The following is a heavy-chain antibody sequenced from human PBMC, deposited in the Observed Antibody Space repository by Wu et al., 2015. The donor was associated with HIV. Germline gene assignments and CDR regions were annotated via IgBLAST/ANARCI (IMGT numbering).Heavy chain of an antibody. CDR2: INPNSGGT. Sequence: QVQLLQSGAEVKKPGASVMVSCKASGYTSNTYYMHWVRQAPGQGLEWMGWINPNSGGTNYAESFQGRVTMTRDTSISTAYMELSGLRSDDTAVYYCARDGSLSALENWFDPWGQGTLVTVSS. CDR1: GYTSNTYY. J-gene: IGHJ5*02. CDR3: ARDGSLSALENWFDP. D-gene: IGHD3-10*01. V-gene: IGHV1-2*02.